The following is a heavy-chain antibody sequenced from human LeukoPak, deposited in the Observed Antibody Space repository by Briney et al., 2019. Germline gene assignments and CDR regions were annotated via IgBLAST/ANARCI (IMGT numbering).Heavy chain of an antibody. CDR2: IYYSGST. CDR3: ARDRGSGWYEFNY. J-gene: IGHJ4*02. Sequence: SETLSLTCTVSGGSISSYYWSWIRQPPGKGLEWIGYIYYSGSTNYNPSLKSRVTISVDTSKNQFSLKLSSVTAADTAVYYGARDRGSGWYEFNYWGQGTLVTVSS. D-gene: IGHD6-19*01. V-gene: IGHV4-59*01. CDR1: GGSISSYY.